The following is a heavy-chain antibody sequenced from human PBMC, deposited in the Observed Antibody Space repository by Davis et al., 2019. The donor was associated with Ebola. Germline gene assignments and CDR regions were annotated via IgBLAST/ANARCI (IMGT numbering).Heavy chain of an antibody. CDR2: IIPIFGTA. D-gene: IGHD3-22*01. Sequence: SVKVSCKASGGTFSSYAISWVRQAPGQGLEWMGGIIPIFGTANYAQKFQGRVTMTRDTSTSTVYMELSSLRSEDTAVYYCARDPRSGRDSSGSCPGGYWGQGTLVTVSS. V-gene: IGHV1-69*05. J-gene: IGHJ4*02. CDR1: GGTFSSYA. CDR3: ARDPRSGRDSSGSCPGGY.